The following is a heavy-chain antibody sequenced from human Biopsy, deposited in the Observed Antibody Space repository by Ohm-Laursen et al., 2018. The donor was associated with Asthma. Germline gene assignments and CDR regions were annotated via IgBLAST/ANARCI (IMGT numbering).Heavy chain of an antibody. CDR1: GGMFGNYA. J-gene: IGHJ3*02. V-gene: IGHV1-69*01. Sequence: SSVKVSCKASGGMFGNYAISWVRQAPGLGLEWMGGISPIFGSSNYAQKFQGRVTFTADESTSSAYMELSSLRSEDTAVYYCARTYYDFLTGQVIDAFAIWGQGTMVTVSS. CDR3: ARTYYDFLTGQVIDAFAI. CDR2: ISPIFGSS. D-gene: IGHD3-9*01.